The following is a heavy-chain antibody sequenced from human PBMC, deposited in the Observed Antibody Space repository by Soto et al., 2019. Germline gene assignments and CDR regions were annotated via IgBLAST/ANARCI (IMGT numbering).Heavy chain of an antibody. D-gene: IGHD2-15*01. CDR2: ISAYNGNT. CDR1: GYTFTSFG. J-gene: IGHJ3*02. Sequence: QVQLVQSGAEVKKPGASVKVSCKASGYTFTSFGISWVRQAPGQGLEWMGGISAYNGNTNYAENLQGRVTMTTDTSSSTAYMELRSVGSDDTAVYYCARDHRGGTDAFDIWGQGTMVTVSS. CDR3: ARDHRGGTDAFDI. V-gene: IGHV1-18*01.